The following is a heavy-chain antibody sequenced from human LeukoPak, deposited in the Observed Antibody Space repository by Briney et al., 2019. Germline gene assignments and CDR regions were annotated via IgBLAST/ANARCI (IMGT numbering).Heavy chain of an antibody. CDR2: ISSNGGGT. D-gene: IGHD5-18*01. Sequence: GGSLRLSCAASGFTFSSYAMSWVRQAPGKGLEYVSAISSNGGGTYYANSVKGRFTISRDNSKNTLYLQVGSLRVEDMGVYYCARITEGYSYGGYFDYWGQGTLVTVSS. CDR3: ARITEGYSYGGYFDY. CDR1: GFTFSSYA. J-gene: IGHJ4*02. V-gene: IGHV3-64*01.